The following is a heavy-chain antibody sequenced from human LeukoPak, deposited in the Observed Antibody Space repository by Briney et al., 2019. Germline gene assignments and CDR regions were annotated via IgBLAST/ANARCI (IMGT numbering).Heavy chain of an antibody. CDR2: ISGSGTTT. CDR1: GFIFSSYA. V-gene: IGHV3-23*01. Sequence: PGGSLRLSCGASGFIFSSYAMTWVRQTPGKGLEWVSGISGSGTTTYYADSVKGRFTISRDNSEKTLHLQMNSLRVEDTATYYCAKDAYYDFWSGYYNYYYYGMDVWGQGTTVTVSS. CDR3: AKDAYYDFWSGYYNYYYYGMDV. D-gene: IGHD3-3*01. J-gene: IGHJ6*02.